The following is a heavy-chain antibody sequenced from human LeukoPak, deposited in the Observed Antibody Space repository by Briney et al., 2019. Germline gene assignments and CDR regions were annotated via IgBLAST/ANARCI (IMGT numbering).Heavy chain of an antibody. J-gene: IGHJ3*02. CDR1: GDYIRSYY. V-gene: IGHV4-59*08. D-gene: IGHD2-21*02. CDR3: ARSPAYCGGDCPTGGAFDI. CDR2: IYYSGRT. Sequence: SETLSLTCTVSGDYIRSYYWSWIRQPPGKGLEWIGYIYYSGRTNYNPSLKSRVTISVDTSKNQFSLKLSSVTAADTALYYCARSPAYCGGDCPTGGAFDIWGQGTTVTVSS.